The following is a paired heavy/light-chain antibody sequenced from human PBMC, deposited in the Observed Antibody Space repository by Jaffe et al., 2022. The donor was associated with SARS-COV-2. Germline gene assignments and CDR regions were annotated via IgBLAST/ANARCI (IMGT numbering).Heavy chain of an antibody. J-gene: IGHJ6*02. V-gene: IGHV1-18*01. Sequence: QLQLVQSGAEVKKPGASVRVSCKASGYTFTSYGISWVRLAPGQGLEWMGWISPYIGNTNYSEKFQDRVTMTTDTSTSTVYMELRSLRSDDTAVYYCAREGSLGHWLDYYYGMDVWGQGTTVTVSS. CDR2: ISPYIGNT. CDR1: GYTFTSYG. D-gene: IGHD2-15*01. CDR3: AREGSLGHWLDYYYGMDV.
Light chain of an antibody. V-gene: IGKV2-28*01. J-gene: IGKJ2*01. CDR1: QSLLNTNGHNY. Sequence: DMVMTQSPLSLPVTPGEPASISCRSSQSLLNTNGHNYLDWYLQKPGQSPQLLIYWASNRASGVPDRFSGNGSGTDFTLEISRVETEDVGVYYCMQALHSPLFTIGQGTKLEIK. CDR2: WAS. CDR3: MQALHSPLFT.